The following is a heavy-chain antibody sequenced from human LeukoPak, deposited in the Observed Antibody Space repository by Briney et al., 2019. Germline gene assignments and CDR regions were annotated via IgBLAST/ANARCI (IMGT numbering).Heavy chain of an antibody. CDR1: GGSISYYY. Sequence: RPSQTLSLTCTLSGGSISYYYWSWIRQPPGEWLDWIGHIYHSGSTNYNPSFKSRVTISVDTSKNHFSLYLSSVTAADTAVYYCVGHAATRHNYGMDVWGQGTTVTVSS. J-gene: IGHJ6*02. V-gene: IGHV4-59*08. CDR2: IYHSGST. CDR3: VGHAATRHNYGMDV. D-gene: IGHD6-13*01.